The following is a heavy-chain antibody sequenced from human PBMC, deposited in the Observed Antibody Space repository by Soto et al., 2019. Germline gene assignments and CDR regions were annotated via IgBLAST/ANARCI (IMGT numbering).Heavy chain of an antibody. CDR1: GFTFSSYG. Sequence: QVQLVESGGGVVQPGTSLRLSCAASGFTFSSYGIHWVRQAPGKGLEWVALISYDGNTKYYADSVKGHFIISRDNFRTMMYLQMNSLRAEDTAVYHCVKERYGQLWLEDYCMDVWGQGTKVTVSS. D-gene: IGHD5-18*01. CDR2: ISYDGNTK. J-gene: IGHJ6*02. V-gene: IGHV3-30*18. CDR3: VKERYGQLWLEDYCMDV.